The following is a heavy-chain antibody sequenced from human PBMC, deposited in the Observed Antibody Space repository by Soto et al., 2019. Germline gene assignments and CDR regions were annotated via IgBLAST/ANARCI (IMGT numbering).Heavy chain of an antibody. V-gene: IGHV1-8*01. CDR1: GYTFTSYD. CDR2: MNPNSGNT. CDR3: ARVSSSGWYGVNYYDYYMDV. Sequence: ASVKVSCKASGYTFTSYDINWVRQATGQGLEWMGWMNPNSGNTGYAQKFQGRVTMTRNTSISTAYMELSSLRSEDTAVYYCARVSSSGWYGVNYYDYYMDVWGKGTTVTVSS. J-gene: IGHJ6*03. D-gene: IGHD6-19*01.